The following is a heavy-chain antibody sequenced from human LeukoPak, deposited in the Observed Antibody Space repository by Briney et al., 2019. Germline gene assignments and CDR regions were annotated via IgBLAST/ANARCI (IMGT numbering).Heavy chain of an antibody. V-gene: IGHV3-30-3*01. D-gene: IGHD1-26*01. CDR1: GFTFSNYA. CDR3: ARRPAGSSLDY. J-gene: IGHJ4*02. Sequence: GGSLRLSSAASGFTFSNYAMHWVRQAPGKGLEWVAVISYDGAIKYYADSVRGRFTISRDNSNKMLYLQMNSLRDEDTAVYYCARRPAGSSLDYWGQGTLVTVSS. CDR2: ISYDGAIK.